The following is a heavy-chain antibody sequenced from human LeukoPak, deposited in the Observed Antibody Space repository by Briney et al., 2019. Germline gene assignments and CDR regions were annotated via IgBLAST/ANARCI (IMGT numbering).Heavy chain of an antibody. CDR2: IIPIFGTA. V-gene: IGHV1-69*05. CDR3: ARVPEGTKDAFDI. D-gene: IGHD1-14*01. CDR1: GGTFSSYA. Sequence: SVKVSCKASGGTFSSYAISWVRQAPGQGLEWMGRIIPIFGTANYAQKFQGRVTITTDESTCTAYMELSSLRSEDTAVYYCARVPEGTKDAFDIWGQGTMVTVSS. J-gene: IGHJ3*02.